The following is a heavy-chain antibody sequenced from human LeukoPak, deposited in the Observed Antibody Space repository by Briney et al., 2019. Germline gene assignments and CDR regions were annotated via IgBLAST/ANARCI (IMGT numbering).Heavy chain of an antibody. CDR1: GFTVSSNY. CDR2: IYRDGTA. J-gene: IGHJ4*02. Sequence: PGGSLRLSCAASGFTVSSNYMSWVRQAPGKGLEWVSIIYRDGTAYYADSVKGRFSISRDNSKNTLYLEMNSLRAEDTAVYYCARDSPANWAQFEYWGQGTLVTVSS. D-gene: IGHD7-27*01. CDR3: ARDSPANWAQFEY. V-gene: IGHV3-53*01.